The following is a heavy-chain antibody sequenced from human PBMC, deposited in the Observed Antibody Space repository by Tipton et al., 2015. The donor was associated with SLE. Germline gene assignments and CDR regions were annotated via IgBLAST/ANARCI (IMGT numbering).Heavy chain of an antibody. CDR1: GGSISSASYF. D-gene: IGHD2-21*02. J-gene: IGHJ6*02. CDR3: ARGMVTWRGAIIGVDV. V-gene: IGHV4-39*07. Sequence: TLSLTCTVSGGSISSASYFWGWIRQPPGKGLEWIGSIYHNGDTYNNPSLRGRVTISVDTSKNQFSLKLTSVTAPDTAVYYCARGMVTWRGAIIGVDVWGQGTTVNVSS. CDR2: IYHNGDT.